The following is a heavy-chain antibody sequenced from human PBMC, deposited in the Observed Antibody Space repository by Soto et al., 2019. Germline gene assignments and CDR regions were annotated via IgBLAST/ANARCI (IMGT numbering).Heavy chain of an antibody. V-gene: IGHV1-3*01. J-gene: IGHJ6*02. D-gene: IGHD6-13*01. CDR1: GYTFTSYA. CDR2: INAGNGNT. CDR3: ARASRIAAAGDINYYYYGMDV. Sequence: ASVKVSCKASGYTFTSYAMHWVRQAPGQRLEWMGWINAGNGNTKYSQKFQGRVTITRDTSASTAYMELSSLRSEDTAVYYCARASRIAAAGDINYYYYGMDVWGQGTTVTVSS.